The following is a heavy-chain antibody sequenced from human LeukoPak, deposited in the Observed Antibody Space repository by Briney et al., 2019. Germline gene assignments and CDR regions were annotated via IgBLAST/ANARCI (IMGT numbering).Heavy chain of an antibody. Sequence: GGSLRLSCAASGFTFSSYAMSWVRQDPGKGLEWVSAISGSGGSTYYADSVKGRFSISRDNSKNTLYLQMNSLRAEDTAVYYCARGIPQTGVMLDYWGQGTLVTVPS. CDR1: GFTFSSYA. D-gene: IGHD2-21*01. CDR3: ARGIPQTGVMLDY. J-gene: IGHJ4*02. CDR2: ISGSGGST. V-gene: IGHV3-23*01.